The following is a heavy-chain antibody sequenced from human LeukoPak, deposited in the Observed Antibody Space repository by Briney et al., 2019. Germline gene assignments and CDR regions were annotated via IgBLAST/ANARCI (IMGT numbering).Heavy chain of an antibody. CDR2: MNTDGSST. CDR3: AREEWYYFDY. J-gene: IGHJ4*02. V-gene: IGHV3-74*01. CDR1: GFTFSAYW. D-gene: IGHD3-3*01. Sequence: GGSLRLSCAASGFTFSAYWMHWVRQPPGKGLVWVSRMNTDGSSTSYVDSVKGRFTISRDNSKNTVHLQMNSLRAEDTALYYCAREEWYYFDYWGQGTLVTVSS.